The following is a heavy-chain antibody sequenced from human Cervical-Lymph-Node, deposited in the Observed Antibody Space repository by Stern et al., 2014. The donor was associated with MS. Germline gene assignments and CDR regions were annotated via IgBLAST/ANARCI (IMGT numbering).Heavy chain of an antibody. V-gene: IGHV4-31*03. J-gene: IGHJ5*02. CDR3: ARRDVAAAGNWFDP. CDR1: GGSISSGGCY. D-gene: IGHD6-13*01. CDR2: IDYSGST. Sequence: QVQLQESGPGLVKPSQTLSLTCTVSGGSISSGGCYWSWIRQHPGKGLEWIFYIDYSGSTYYNPSLKSRVPISVDTSKNQFSLKLSSVTAADTAVYYCARRDVAAAGNWFDPWGQGTLVTVSS.